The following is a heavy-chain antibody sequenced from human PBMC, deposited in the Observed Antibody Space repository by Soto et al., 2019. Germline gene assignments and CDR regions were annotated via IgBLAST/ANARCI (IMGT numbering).Heavy chain of an antibody. CDR1: GFTFNDYD. J-gene: IGHJ4*02. Sequence: RLSCAASGFTFNDYDMHWVRQAPGKGLEWVSFISYDGSNKYYTDSVKGRFTISRDNSKNTLYLQMNSLRPEDTAVYSCARDFPNYFFDYWGQGALVTVSS. CDR3: ARDFPNYFFDY. CDR2: ISYDGSNK. D-gene: IGHD2-8*01. V-gene: IGHV3-30*10.